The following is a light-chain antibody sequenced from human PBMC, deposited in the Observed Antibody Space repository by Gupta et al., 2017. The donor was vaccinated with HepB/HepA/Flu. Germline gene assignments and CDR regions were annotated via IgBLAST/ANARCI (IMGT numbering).Light chain of an antibody. CDR3: QQDYNSPYT. V-gene: IGKV3-20*01. J-gene: IGKJ2*01. CDR2: GAS. CDR1: QGVGNNY. Sequence: IVLTQSPGTLSLSPGERATLSCRASQGVGNNYLAWYQQKPGQAPRLLIYGASSRATGIPDRFSGSGSGTXFTLTIXRLEPEDFAVYYCQQDYNSPYTFGXGTKLEIK.